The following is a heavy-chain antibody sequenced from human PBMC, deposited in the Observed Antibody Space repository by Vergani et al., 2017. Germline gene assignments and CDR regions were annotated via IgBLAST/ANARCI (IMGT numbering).Heavy chain of an antibody. V-gene: IGHV3-7*01. Sequence: EVQLVASGGGLVQRGGSLRLSCEASGFTFSNLWMTWVRQAPGKGLEWVANIKYDVSKKNYVDSVKGRFTISRDNAKNSLYLQMNNLRVEDTAVYFCARSPHGYTYGGYISQFDPWGQGTLVTVSS. J-gene: IGHJ5*02. CDR2: IKYDVSKK. CDR1: GFTFSNLW. CDR3: ARSPHGYTYGGYISQFDP. D-gene: IGHD5-18*01.